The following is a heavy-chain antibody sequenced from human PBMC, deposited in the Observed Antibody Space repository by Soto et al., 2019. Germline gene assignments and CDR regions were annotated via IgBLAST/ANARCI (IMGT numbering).Heavy chain of an antibody. CDR3: ARVWGWHFYL. D-gene: IGHD7-27*01. CDR1: GFTVSSYY. J-gene: IGHJ2*01. V-gene: IGHV3-53*02. Sequence: EVQLVESGGGLIQPGGSLSLSCAASGFTVSSYYITWVRQAPGKGLQWLSVIYGGGNGNFGDFMRGRLSVTRDNSKNTMYLQVNSLRAEDKGFYFCARVWGWHFYLWGSGTLVTVSS. CDR2: IYGGGNG.